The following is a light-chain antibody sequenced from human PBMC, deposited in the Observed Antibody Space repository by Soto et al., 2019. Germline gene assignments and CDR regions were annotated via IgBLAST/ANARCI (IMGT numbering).Light chain of an antibody. V-gene: IGLV2-14*03. CDR2: DVN. J-gene: IGLJ1*01. CDR3: SSYSTTNILV. CDR1: SSDVGAYEH. Sequence: QSVLTQLASVSGSPGQSVTISCTGASSDVGAYEHVSWYQQHPGRAPKLILYDVNNRPSGVSNHFSGSKSGNTAALVISGLQANDEADYYCSSYSTTNILVFGSGTKVTVL.